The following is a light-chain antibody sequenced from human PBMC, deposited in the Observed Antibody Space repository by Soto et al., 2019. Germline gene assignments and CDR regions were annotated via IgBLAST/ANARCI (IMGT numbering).Light chain of an antibody. CDR1: QSVSNNY. Sequence: EIVLTQSPGTLSLSPGERAALSVVSSQSVSNNYLAWYQQNPVQAPRLLIYGASNRATGIPDRFSGSGSGTDFTLTISRLEPEDCAVYYCQQYGSSGTFGQGTKVDIK. V-gene: IGKV3-20*01. J-gene: IGKJ1*01. CDR3: QQYGSSGT. CDR2: GAS.